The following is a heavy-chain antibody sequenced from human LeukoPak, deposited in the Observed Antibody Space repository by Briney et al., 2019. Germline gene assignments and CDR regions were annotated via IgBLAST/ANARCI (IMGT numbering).Heavy chain of an antibody. J-gene: IGHJ5*02. D-gene: IGHD6-6*01. V-gene: IGHV1-2*02. Sequence: ASVKVSCKASGYTFTGYYMHWVRQAPGQGLEWMGWINPNSGGTNYAQKFQGRVTMTRDTSISTAYMELSRLRSDDTAVYYCTRERTAARNWFDPWGQGTLVTVSS. CDR2: INPNSGGT. CDR1: GYTFTGYY. CDR3: TRERTAARNWFDP.